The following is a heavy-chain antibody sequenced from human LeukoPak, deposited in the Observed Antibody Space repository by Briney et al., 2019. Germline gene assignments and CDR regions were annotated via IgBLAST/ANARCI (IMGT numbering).Heavy chain of an antibody. J-gene: IGHJ4*02. CDR3: ARGRFLLDYYGSGVSWNFDY. CDR1: GFTFSSYA. CDR2: ISYDGSNK. Sequence: GGSLRLSCAASGFTFSSYAMHWVRQAPGKGLEWVAVISYDGSNKYYADSVKGRFTISRDNSKNTLYLQMSSLRAEDTAVYYCARGRFLLDYYGSGVSWNFDYWGQGTLVTVSS. D-gene: IGHD3-10*01. V-gene: IGHV3-30*04.